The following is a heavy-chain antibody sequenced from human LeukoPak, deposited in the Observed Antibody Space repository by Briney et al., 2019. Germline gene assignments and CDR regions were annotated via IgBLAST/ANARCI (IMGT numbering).Heavy chain of an antibody. Sequence: PGGSLRLSCAASGFTFSSYEMNWVRQAPGKGLEWVSYISSSGSTIYYADSVKGRFTISRDNAKNSLYLQMNSLRAEDTAVYYCARDPGYCSGGSCYSRALDAFDIWGQGTMVTVPS. J-gene: IGHJ3*02. CDR1: GFTFSSYE. CDR2: ISSSGSTI. CDR3: ARDPGYCSGGSCYSRALDAFDI. V-gene: IGHV3-48*03. D-gene: IGHD2-15*01.